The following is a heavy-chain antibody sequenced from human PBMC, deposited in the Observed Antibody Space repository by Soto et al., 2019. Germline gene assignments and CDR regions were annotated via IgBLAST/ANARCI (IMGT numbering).Heavy chain of an antibody. D-gene: IGHD5-12*01. CDR2: IIPILGIA. V-gene: IGHV1-69*02. CDR3: ARAGGYDHFDY. Sequence: QVQLVQSGAEVKKPGSSVKVSCKASGGTFSSYTISWVRQAPGQGLEWMGRIIPILGIANYAQKFQGRVTITADKSTSTAYIELSSLRSEDTAVYYCARAGGYDHFDYWGQGTLVTVSS. CDR1: GGTFSSYT. J-gene: IGHJ4*02.